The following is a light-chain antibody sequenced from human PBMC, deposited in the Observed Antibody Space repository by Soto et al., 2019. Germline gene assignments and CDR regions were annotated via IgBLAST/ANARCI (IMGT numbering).Light chain of an antibody. Sequence: DIQMTQSPSTLSASVGDRVTITCRASQSISAWLAWYQQKPGKAPKLLIYKASTLESGVPSRFSGSGSGTEFTLTISGLQPDDSATYHCQQYSINPLTLGGGTKVEIK. J-gene: IGKJ4*01. CDR3: QQYSINPLT. CDR2: KAS. CDR1: QSISAW. V-gene: IGKV1-5*03.